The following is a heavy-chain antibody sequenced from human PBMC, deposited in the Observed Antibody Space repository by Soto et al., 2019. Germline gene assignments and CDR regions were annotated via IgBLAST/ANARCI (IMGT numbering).Heavy chain of an antibody. J-gene: IGHJ4*02. Sequence: GGSLRLSCVASGFSLANYHMNWVRQTPGKGLELLSYRTPRGAPTYYAASLEGRFTISSDTARNSLSLHMISLRDEDSALYYCAKGPHTNVGWPYYFESWGQGVPVTVSS. D-gene: IGHD6-19*01. CDR3: AKGPHTNVGWPYYFES. CDR2: RTPRGAPT. V-gene: IGHV3-48*02. CDR1: GFSLANYH.